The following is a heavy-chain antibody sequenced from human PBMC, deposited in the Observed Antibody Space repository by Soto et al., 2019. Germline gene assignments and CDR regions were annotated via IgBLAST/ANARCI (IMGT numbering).Heavy chain of an antibody. D-gene: IGHD3-3*01. Sequence: QVQLVQSGAEVKKPGASVKVSCKASGYTFTSYGISWVRQAPGQGLEWMGWIIAYNGNTNYAQKLQGRVNMTTDTATSRAYMELRSLRSDDTAVYYCARCRVTIFGVVNLWYFELWGRGTLVTVSS. CDR1: GYTFTSYG. CDR3: ARCRVTIFGVVNLWYFEL. CDR2: IIAYNGNT. V-gene: IGHV1-18*01. J-gene: IGHJ2*01.